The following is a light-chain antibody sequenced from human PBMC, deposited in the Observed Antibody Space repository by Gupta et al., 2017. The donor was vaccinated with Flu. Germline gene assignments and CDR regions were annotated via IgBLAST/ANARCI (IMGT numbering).Light chain of an antibody. V-gene: IGLV3-19*01. CDR1: SLRSYY. J-gene: IGLJ3*02. CDR2: GKN. Sequence: SSELTQDPAVSVALGQTVRITCQGDSLRSYYASWYQQKPGQAPVLVIYGKNNRPSGIPDRFSGSSSGNTASLTITGAQAEDEADYFCNSRDSSGNSFVFGGGTKLTVL. CDR3: NSRDSSGNSFV.